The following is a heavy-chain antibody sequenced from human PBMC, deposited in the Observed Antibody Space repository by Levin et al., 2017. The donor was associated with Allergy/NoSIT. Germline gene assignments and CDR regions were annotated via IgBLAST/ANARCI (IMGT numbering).Heavy chain of an antibody. D-gene: IGHD4-11*01. CDR1: GYTFTGYY. V-gene: IGHV1-2*02. CDR3: ARRKSYISFDY. J-gene: IGHJ4*02. CDR2: ISPNSGGT. Sequence: GESLKISCKASGYTFTGYYIHWVRQAPGQGLEWMGWISPNSGGTNYGQKFQGRLTMTRDTSINTAYMELSRLTSNDTAVDFCARRKSYISFDYWGQGSLVTVSS.